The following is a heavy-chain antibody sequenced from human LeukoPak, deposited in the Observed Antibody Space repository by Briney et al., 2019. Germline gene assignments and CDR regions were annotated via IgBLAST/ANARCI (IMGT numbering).Heavy chain of an antibody. Sequence: ASVEVSCKASGGTFSSYAISWVRQAPGQGLEWMGGIIPIFGTANYAQKFQGRVTITADESTSTAYMELSSLRSEDTAVYYCARNAGFASSSYYFDYWGQGTLVTVSS. J-gene: IGHJ4*02. D-gene: IGHD6-6*01. CDR2: IIPIFGTA. CDR1: GGTFSSYA. CDR3: ARNAGFASSSYYFDY. V-gene: IGHV1-69*13.